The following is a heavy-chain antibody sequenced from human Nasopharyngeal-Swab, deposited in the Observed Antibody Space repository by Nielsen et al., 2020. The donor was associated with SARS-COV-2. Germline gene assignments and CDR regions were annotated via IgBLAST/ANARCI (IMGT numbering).Heavy chain of an antibody. CDR1: GFTFSSYA. CDR2: ISGSGGST. Sequence: GESLKISCAASGFTFSSYAMSWVRQAPGKGLEWVSAISGSGGSTYYADSVKGRFAISRDNSKNTLYLQMNSLRAEDTAVYYCAKDYSSSRYYYCYMDVWGKGTTVTVSS. V-gene: IGHV3-23*01. D-gene: IGHD6-6*01. CDR3: AKDYSSSRYYYCYMDV. J-gene: IGHJ6*03.